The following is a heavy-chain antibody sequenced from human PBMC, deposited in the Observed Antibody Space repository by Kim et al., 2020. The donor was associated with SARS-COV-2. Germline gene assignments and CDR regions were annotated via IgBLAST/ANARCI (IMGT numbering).Heavy chain of an antibody. V-gene: IGHV4-34*01. D-gene: IGHD3-10*01. CDR2: INHSGST. CDR3: ARGLLYNRITMVRGPYNY. J-gene: IGHJ4*02. CDR1: GGSFSGYY. Sequence: SETLSLTCAVYGGSFSGYYWSWIRQPPGKGLEWIGEINHSGSTNYNPSLKSRVTISVDTSKNQFSLKLSSVTAADTAVYYCARGLLYNRITMVRGPYNYWGQGTLVTVSS.